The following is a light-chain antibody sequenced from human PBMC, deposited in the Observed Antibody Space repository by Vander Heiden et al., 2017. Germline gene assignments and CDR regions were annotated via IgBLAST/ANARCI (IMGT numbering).Light chain of an antibody. V-gene: IGKV3-15*01. CDR3: QQYNNWPPMYT. Sequence: EIVMTQSPATLSVSPGERATLSCRASQSVSSNLAWYQQKPGQAPRLLIYGASTRATGIQARFSGSRSGTEFTLTISSLQSEDFAVYYCQQYNNWPPMYTFGQGTKLEIK. CDR1: QSVSSN. CDR2: GAS. J-gene: IGKJ2*01.